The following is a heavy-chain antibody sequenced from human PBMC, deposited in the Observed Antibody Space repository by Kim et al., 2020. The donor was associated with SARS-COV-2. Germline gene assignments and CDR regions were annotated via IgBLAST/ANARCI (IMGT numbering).Heavy chain of an antibody. V-gene: IGHV1-3*01. CDR1: GYTFTSYA. J-gene: IGHJ5*02. CDR3: ARGGGADGWFDP. D-gene: IGHD2-8*01. Sequence: ASVKVSCKASGYTFTSYAMHWVRQAPGQRLEWMGWINAGNGNTKYSQKFQGRVTITRDTSASTAYMELSSLRSEDTAVYYCARGGGADGWFDPWGQGTLVTVSS. CDR2: INAGNGNT.